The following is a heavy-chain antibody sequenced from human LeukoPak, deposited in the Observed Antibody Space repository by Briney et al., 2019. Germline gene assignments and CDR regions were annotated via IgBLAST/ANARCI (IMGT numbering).Heavy chain of an antibody. CDR1: GGSISSGGYH. CDR3: ARGSTGYSSSWYQYYVY. J-gene: IGHJ4*02. V-gene: IGHV4-31*03. Sequence: SETLSLTCTVSGGSISSGGYHWSWIRQHPGKGLEWIGYIYYSGSTYYNPSLKSRVTISLDTSKSQFSQKLSSVAAADTAVYYCARGSTGYSSSWYQYYVYWGQGTLVTVSS. CDR2: IYYSGST. D-gene: IGHD6-13*01.